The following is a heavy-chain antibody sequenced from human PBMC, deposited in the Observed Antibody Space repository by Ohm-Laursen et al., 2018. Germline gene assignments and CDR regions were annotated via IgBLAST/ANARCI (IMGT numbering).Heavy chain of an antibody. V-gene: IGHV4-4*07. Sequence: GTLSLTCTVSGGSISSYYWSWIRQPAGKGLEWIGRIYTSGSTNYNPSLKSRVTISADTSKNQFSLKLSSVTAADTAVYYCARPVHYYDSSGYLYWGQGTLVTVSS. CDR3: ARPVHYYDSSGYLY. D-gene: IGHD3-22*01. CDR1: GGSISSYY. J-gene: IGHJ4*02. CDR2: IYTSGST.